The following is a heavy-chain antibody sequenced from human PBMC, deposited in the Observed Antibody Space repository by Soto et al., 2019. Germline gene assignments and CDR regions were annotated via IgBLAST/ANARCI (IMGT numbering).Heavy chain of an antibody. CDR2: ISGSSVSI. Sequence: PGGSLRLSCAASGFTFSSYVLSWVRQAPGKGLEWVSSISGSSVSIYYADSVKGRFTISRDNSKNTLFLQMSSLRAEDTAVYYCAKDGGITILNGMAVWGQGTTVTVSS. CDR1: GFTFSSYV. J-gene: IGHJ6*02. V-gene: IGHV3-23*01. D-gene: IGHD3-3*01. CDR3: AKDGGITILNGMAV.